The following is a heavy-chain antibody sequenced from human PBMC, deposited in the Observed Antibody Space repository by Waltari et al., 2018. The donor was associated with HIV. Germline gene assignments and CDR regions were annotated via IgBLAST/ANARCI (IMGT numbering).Heavy chain of an antibody. V-gene: IGHV4-30-4*01. CDR1: GAPICSCDYY. J-gene: IGHJ6*02. D-gene: IGHD7-27*01. CDR3: AKDPLGLGYYGRNV. Sequence: QVQLQESGPGLVKPSHTLSLTCTVSGAPICSCDYYLSWIRQSPGKCLEWIGHIYYSGITYYSPALKSRVTVSGHRSDNHFSRKRGSVPAADTAVYYWAKDPLGLGYYGRNVWGQGTTVTVYS. CDR2: IYYSGIT.